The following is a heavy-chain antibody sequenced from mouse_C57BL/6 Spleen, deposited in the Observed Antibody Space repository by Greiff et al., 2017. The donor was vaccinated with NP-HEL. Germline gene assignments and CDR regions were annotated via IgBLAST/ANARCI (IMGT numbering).Heavy chain of an antibody. CDR3: ARDWRTGRFDY. CDR2: IYPGSGNT. D-gene: IGHD4-1*01. Sequence: VQLQQSGAELVRPGASVKLSCKASGYTFTDYYINWVKQRPGQGLEWIARIYPGSGNTYYNEKFKGKATLTAEKSSSTAYMQLSSLTSEDSAVYFCARDWRTGRFDYWGQGTTLTVSS. J-gene: IGHJ2*01. V-gene: IGHV1-76*01. CDR1: GYTFTDYY.